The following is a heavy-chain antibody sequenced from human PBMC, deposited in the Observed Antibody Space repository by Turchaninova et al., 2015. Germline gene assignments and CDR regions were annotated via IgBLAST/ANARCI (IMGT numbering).Heavy chain of an antibody. CDR3: ATTPLSPGVFTEKPAYYYNGMDV. J-gene: IGHJ6*02. Sequence: QVHXQESXXGLVXPSETLSLTXXXSGASITGXXWTWVRQSPGKGLEWVGFRLYRRATSTNPSLKSRLTRPLDTSNNLLSLNLTSVTAADTAVYYCATTPLSPGVFTEKPAYYYNGMDVWGQGTKVTVSS. V-gene: IGHV4-59*01. D-gene: IGHD2-2*01. CDR2: RLYRRAT. CDR1: GASITGXX.